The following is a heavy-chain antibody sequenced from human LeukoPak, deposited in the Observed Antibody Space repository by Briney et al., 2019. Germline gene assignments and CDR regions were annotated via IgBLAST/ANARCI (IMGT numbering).Heavy chain of an antibody. D-gene: IGHD4-23*01. CDR2: IYHSGST. J-gene: IGHJ4*02. Sequence: SETLSLTCAVSGYSISSGYYWGWIRQPPGKGLEWIGSIYHSGSTYYNPSLKSRVTISVDTSKNQFSLKLSSVTAEDTAVYYCARSDYGGTGYYFDYWGQGTLVTVSS. CDR3: ARSDYGGTGYYFDY. V-gene: IGHV4-38-2*01. CDR1: GYSISSGYY.